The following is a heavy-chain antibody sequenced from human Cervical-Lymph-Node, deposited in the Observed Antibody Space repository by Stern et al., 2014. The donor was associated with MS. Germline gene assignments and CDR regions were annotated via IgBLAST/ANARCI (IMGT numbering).Heavy chain of an antibody. D-gene: IGHD1-26*01. CDR1: GDSINSGGHY. J-gene: IGHJ5*02. Sequence: QVQLQQWGPGLVKPSQTLSLTCTVSGDSINSGGHYWSWIRQRPGKGLEWIGYIYNSGATFYSPSLKGRVTISLDTSKNQFSLTLSSVTAADTAIYYCASRWSGTYYGQNWFDPWGQGSLVTVSS. CDR3: ASRWSGTYYGQNWFDP. V-gene: IGHV4-31*03. CDR2: IYNSGAT.